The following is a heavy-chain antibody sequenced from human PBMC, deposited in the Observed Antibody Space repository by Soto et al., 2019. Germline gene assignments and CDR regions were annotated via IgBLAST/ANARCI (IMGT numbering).Heavy chain of an antibody. J-gene: IGHJ3*02. CDR1: GFTFSSYG. D-gene: IGHD1-26*01. CDR3: AKFTGWDDAFDI. Sequence: QVQLVESGGGVVQPGRSLRLSCAASGFTFSSYGMHWVRQAPGKGLEWVAVISYDGSNKYYADSVKGRFTISRDNSKNTLYLHMNSLRAEDTAVYYCAKFTGWDDAFDIWGQWTMVTVSS. CDR2: ISYDGSNK. V-gene: IGHV3-30*18.